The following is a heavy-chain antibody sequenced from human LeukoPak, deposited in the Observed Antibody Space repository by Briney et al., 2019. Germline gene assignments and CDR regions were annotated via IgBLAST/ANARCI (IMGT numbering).Heavy chain of an antibody. Sequence: GGSLRLSCAASEFTFSSYSMNWVRQAPGKGLEWVSYITNSGNSKRYADSVKGRFTISRDNTKNSLYLQMNSLRAEDTAVYYCAKDLVALTPAMGIDYWGQGTLVTVSS. D-gene: IGHD5-18*01. V-gene: IGHV3-48*01. J-gene: IGHJ4*02. CDR3: AKDLVALTPAMGIDY. CDR2: ITNSGNSK. CDR1: EFTFSSYS.